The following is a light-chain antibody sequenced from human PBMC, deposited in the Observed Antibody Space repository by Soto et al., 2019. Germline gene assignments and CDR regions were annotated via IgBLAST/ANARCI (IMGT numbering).Light chain of an antibody. CDR1: QSVSNY. CDR3: QQYGGSPQT. V-gene: IGKV3-20*01. CDR2: GAS. Sequence: EIVLTQSPGTLSLSPGERATLSCRASQSVSNYLAWYQQKPGQAPRLFIYGASSRATGIPDRFSGSGSGTDFTLTISRLEPEDFAVYYCQQYGGSPQTFGQGTKV. J-gene: IGKJ1*01.